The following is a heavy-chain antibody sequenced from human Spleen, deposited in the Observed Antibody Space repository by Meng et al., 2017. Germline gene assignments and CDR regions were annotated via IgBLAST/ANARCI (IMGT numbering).Heavy chain of an antibody. V-gene: IGHV1-46*01. J-gene: IGHJ5*02. Sequence: QVCLGSSWLELNKPGPSVMVPAKASGYSFTSYHIHWVRQAPGQGLEWMGMMNPSGGDTRSAQQFQGRVTMTRDTSTSTVYMELSSLRSEDTAVYYCARGVPNYYHSNAEFDLWGQGALVTVSS. D-gene: IGHD3-22*01. CDR3: ARGVPNYYHSNAEFDL. CDR2: MNPSGGDT. CDR1: GYSFTSYH.